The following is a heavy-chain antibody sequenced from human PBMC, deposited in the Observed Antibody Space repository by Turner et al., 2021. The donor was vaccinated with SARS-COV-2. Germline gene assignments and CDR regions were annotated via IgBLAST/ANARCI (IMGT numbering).Heavy chain of an antibody. D-gene: IGHD3-16*01. CDR2: IYYNGGT. CDR1: GDSISAYY. V-gene: IGHV4-59*01. Sequence: QVHLQESRPGLVNPSETLSPTCTVSGDSISAYYCNWIRQPPGKGLEWIGDIYYNGGTHYNPSLKSRVTMSVDTSKNQFSLKMTSVNAVETAVYYCAGRTYVLNSWVFDSWGQGTLVTVSS. CDR3: AGRTYVLNSWVFDS. J-gene: IGHJ4*02.